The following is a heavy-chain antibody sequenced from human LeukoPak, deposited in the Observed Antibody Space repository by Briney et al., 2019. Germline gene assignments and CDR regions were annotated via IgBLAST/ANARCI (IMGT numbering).Heavy chain of an antibody. Sequence: SSETLSLTSAVYGGSFSGYYWSWIRQPPGKGLEWIGEINHSGSTNYNPSLKSRVTISVDTSKNQFSLKLSSVTAADTAVYYCARATGYYDSSGYYDPVSNFDYWGQGTLVTVSS. CDR2: INHSGST. D-gene: IGHD3-22*01. CDR1: GGSFSGYY. V-gene: IGHV4-34*01. J-gene: IGHJ4*02. CDR3: ARATGYYDSSGYYDPVSNFDY.